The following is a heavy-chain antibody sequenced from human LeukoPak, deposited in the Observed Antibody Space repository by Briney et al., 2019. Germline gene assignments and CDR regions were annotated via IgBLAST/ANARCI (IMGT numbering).Heavy chain of an antibody. Sequence: ASVKVSCKASGYSFTSFGVSWVRQAPGQGLEWMGWISAYNGNTNYAKNLQGRVTMTTDISTSTAYMELRSLRSDDTAVYFCARDLGVDTTLIFFDYWGQGTLVTVSS. D-gene: IGHD5-18*01. J-gene: IGHJ4*02. CDR3: ARDLGVDTTLIFFDY. CDR1: GYSFTSFG. CDR2: ISAYNGNT. V-gene: IGHV1-18*01.